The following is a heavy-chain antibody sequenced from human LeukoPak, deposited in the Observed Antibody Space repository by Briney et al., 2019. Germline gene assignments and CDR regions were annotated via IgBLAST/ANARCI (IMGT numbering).Heavy chain of an antibody. D-gene: IGHD3-10*01. V-gene: IGHV1-18*01. J-gene: IGHJ4*02. Sequence: ASVTVSCKASGYTFTSYGISWVRQAPGQGLEWMGWISAYNGNTNYAQKLQGRVTMTTDTSTSTAYMELRSLRSDDTAVYYCARPSSDPYYYGSGSYSPFDYWGQGTLVTVSS. CDR2: ISAYNGNT. CDR3: ARPSSDPYYYGSGSYSPFDY. CDR1: GYTFTSYG.